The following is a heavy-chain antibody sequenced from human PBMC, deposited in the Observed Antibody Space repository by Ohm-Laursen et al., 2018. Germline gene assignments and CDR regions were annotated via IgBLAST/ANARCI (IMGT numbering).Heavy chain of an antibody. CDR3: ARGSRGDPLDY. J-gene: IGHJ4*02. CDR1: GFTVSSDY. D-gene: IGHD3-22*01. V-gene: IGHV3-53*01. Sequence: GSLRLSCAASGFTVSSDYMNWVRQAPGKGLEWVSFIYSDDSTYYADSVRGRFTISRDNSKNTLYLQMSSLRVEDTAVYYCARGSRGDPLDYWGQGTLVTVSS. CDR2: IYSDDST.